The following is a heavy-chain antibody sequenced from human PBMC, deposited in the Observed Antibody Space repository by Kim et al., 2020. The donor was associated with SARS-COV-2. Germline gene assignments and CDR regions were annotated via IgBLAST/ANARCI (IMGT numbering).Heavy chain of an antibody. CDR3: ARDSQITTTIIELYYYGMDV. D-gene: IGHD3-22*01. CDR2: IIPIFGTA. CDR1: GGTFSSYA. Sequence: SVKVSCKASGGTFSSYAISWVRQAPGQGLEWMGGIIPIFGTANYAQKFQGRVTITADESTSTAYMELSSLRSEDTAVYYCARDSQITTTIIELYYYGMDVWGQGTTVTVSS. J-gene: IGHJ6*02. V-gene: IGHV1-69*13.